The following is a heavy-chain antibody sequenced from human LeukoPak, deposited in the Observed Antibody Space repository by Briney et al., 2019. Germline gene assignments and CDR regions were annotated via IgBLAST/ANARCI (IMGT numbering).Heavy chain of an antibody. Sequence: GGSLRLSCAASGFTFSSYWMSWVRRAPGKGLEWVANIKPDGSEEYYVDSVKGRFTISRDNAKNSLYLQINSLRAEDTAVYYCAREPEHKPDYFEYWGQGTPVTVSS. V-gene: IGHV3-7*01. CDR3: AREPEHKPDYFEY. CDR2: IKPDGSEE. CDR1: GFTFSSYW. D-gene: IGHD1/OR15-1a*01. J-gene: IGHJ4*02.